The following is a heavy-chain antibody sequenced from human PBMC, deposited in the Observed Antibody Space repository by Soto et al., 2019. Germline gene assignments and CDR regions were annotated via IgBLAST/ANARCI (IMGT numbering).Heavy chain of an antibody. CDR2: IKQDGSEK. CDR3: AREGDYDILTGYSHRFDY. J-gene: IGHJ4*02. Sequence: GGSLRLSCAASGFTFSSYWMSWVRQAPGKGLEWVANIKQDGSEKYYVDSVKGRFTISRDNAKNSLYLQMNSLRAEDTAVYYCAREGDYDILTGYSHRFDYWGQGTLVTVSS. CDR1: GFTFSSYW. D-gene: IGHD3-9*01. V-gene: IGHV3-7*01.